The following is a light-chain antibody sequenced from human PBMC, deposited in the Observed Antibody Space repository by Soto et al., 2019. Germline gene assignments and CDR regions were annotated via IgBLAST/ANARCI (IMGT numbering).Light chain of an antibody. J-gene: IGLJ1*01. V-gene: IGLV2-14*01. CDR1: RSDVGACDY. Sequence: QSLPTPLASLSGTPGRSITIWRPGPRSDVGACDYVSWFKQRTGKAPKLMIPEANNRPSGVSNRFSGPKSGNAAYLAISGLQVEDEAEYFCFSVTTGRTPVFRTGTKVT. CDR2: EAN. CDR3: FSVTTGRTPV.